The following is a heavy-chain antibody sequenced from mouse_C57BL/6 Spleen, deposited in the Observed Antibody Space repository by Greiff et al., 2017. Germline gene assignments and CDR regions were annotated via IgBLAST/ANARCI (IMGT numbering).Heavy chain of an antibody. J-gene: IGHJ2*01. D-gene: IGHD1-1*01. CDR2: IYPGDSDT. CDR1: GYTFTSYW. Sequence: QVQLQQPGAELVRPGASVKLSCKASGYTFTSYWMHWVKQRPGHGLEWIGSIYPGDSDTHYNQKFKGKATLTADTSSSTAYMQLSSLSAEDSAVYCCARRGITAVAAPFDYWGQGTILTVS. V-gene: IGHV1-61*01. CDR3: ARRGITAVAAPFDY.